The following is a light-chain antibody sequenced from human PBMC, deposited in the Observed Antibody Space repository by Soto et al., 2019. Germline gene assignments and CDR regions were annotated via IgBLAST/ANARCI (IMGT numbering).Light chain of an antibody. Sequence: QPVLTQPPSVSGTPGQRVTISCSGSSSNIGSNTVNWYQQFPGTAPRLLIYSSYQRPSGVPDRFSGSQSGTSASLAISVLQTDDEADYYCAAWDDSLKAIFGGGTQLTVL. CDR2: SSY. CDR1: SSNIGSNT. J-gene: IGLJ7*01. CDR3: AAWDDSLKAI. V-gene: IGLV1-44*01.